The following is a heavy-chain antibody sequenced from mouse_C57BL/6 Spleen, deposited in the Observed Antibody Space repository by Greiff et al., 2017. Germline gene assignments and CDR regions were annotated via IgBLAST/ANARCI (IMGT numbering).Heavy chain of an antibody. V-gene: IGHV1-53*01. J-gene: IGHJ4*01. Sequence: VQLQESGTELVKPGASVKLSCKASGYTFTSYWMHWVKQRPGQGLEWIGNINPSNGGTNYNEKFKSKATLTVDKSSSTAYMQLSSLTAEDAAVYYCARHGSYAMDYWGQGTSVTVAS. CDR2: INPSNGGT. CDR3: ARHGSYAMDY. CDR1: GYTFTSYW. D-gene: IGHD2-2*01.